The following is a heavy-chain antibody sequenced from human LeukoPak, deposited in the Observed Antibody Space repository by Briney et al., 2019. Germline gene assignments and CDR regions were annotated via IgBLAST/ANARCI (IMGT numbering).Heavy chain of an antibody. J-gene: IGHJ6*02. D-gene: IGHD6-19*01. CDR1: GFTFSSYW. CDR2: IDSDGSST. CDR3: ARSGGIAVAGTSPLSGAYYYGMDV. V-gene: IGHV3-74*01. Sequence: GGSLRLSCAASGFTFSSYWMHWVRQAPGKGLVWVSRIDSDGSSTSYADSVKGRFTISRDNAKNTLYLQMNSLRAEDTAVYYCARSGGIAVAGTSPLSGAYYYGMDVWGQGTTVTVSS.